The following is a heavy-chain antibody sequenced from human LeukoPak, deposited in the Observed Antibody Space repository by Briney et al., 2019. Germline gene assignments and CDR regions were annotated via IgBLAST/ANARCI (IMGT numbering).Heavy chain of an antibody. J-gene: IGHJ4*02. CDR2: ISGSGGDT. CDR3: ARDSRGWSKNY. D-gene: IGHD6-19*01. CDR1: GFSFSTDA. V-gene: IGHV3-23*01. Sequence: GGSLRLSCGASGFSFSTDAMTWVRQAPGKGLQWVSAISGSGGDTYYEDSVKGRSTISRDNSKNMMYLQMNSLRAEDTAVCYCARDSRGWSKNYWGQGTLVTVSS.